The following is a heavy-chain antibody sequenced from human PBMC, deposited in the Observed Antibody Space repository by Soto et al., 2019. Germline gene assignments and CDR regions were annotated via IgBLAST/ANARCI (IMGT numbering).Heavy chain of an antibody. D-gene: IGHD3-16*02. Sequence: SETLSLTCAVSGASISSDAYYWSWFRQHPGKGLEWIGYISYSGSTYYNPSLKSRVTISVDTSKNQFSLKLTSVTAADTAVYYCAIYRFSDTWSKFDYWGQGTLVTVSS. CDR2: ISYSGST. V-gene: IGHV4-31*11. CDR3: AIYRFSDTWSKFDY. J-gene: IGHJ4*02. CDR1: GASISSDAYY.